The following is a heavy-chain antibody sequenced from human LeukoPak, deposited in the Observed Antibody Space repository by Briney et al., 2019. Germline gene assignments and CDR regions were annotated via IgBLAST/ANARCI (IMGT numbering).Heavy chain of an antibody. J-gene: IGHJ4*02. Sequence: SVKVSCKASGGTFSSYSISWVRQAPGQGLDWMGRIIPIFGTANYAQKFQGRVTITTDESTSTAYMELSSLRSEDTAVYYCARPRRDGYEYFDYWGQGTLVTVSS. CDR3: ARPRRDGYEYFDY. V-gene: IGHV1-69*05. CDR2: IIPIFGTA. CDR1: GGTFSSYS. D-gene: IGHD5-24*01.